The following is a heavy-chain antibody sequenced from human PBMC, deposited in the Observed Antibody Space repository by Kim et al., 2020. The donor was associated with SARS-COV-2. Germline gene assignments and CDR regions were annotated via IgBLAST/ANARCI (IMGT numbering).Heavy chain of an antibody. CDR1: GFTFSSYS. V-gene: IGHV3-21*01. Sequence: GGSLRLSCAASGFTFSSYSMNWVRQAPGKVLEWVSPISSSSSYIYYADSVKGRFTISRDNAKNSLYLQMNSMRAEDTAVYYCARHRDHSSGWYSGGYWG. CDR2: ISSSSSYI. J-gene: IGHJ4*01. CDR3: ARHRDHSSGWYSGGY. D-gene: IGHD6-19*01.